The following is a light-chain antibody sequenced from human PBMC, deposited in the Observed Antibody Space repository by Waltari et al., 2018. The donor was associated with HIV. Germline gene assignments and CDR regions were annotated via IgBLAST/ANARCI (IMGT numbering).Light chain of an antibody. J-gene: IGLJ2*01. CDR3: SSYDNTNNYVI. CDR2: EVT. CDR1: SRDVGTSNY. V-gene: IGLV2-11*01. Sequence: QSALTQPRSVSGSPGQSVTIPCTGTSRDVGTSNYVSGYQQHPGKAPKLMIYEVTTRPSGIPGRFSASRAGNPASLTVSGLQAEDEADYYCSSYDNTNNYVIFGGGTKLTVL.